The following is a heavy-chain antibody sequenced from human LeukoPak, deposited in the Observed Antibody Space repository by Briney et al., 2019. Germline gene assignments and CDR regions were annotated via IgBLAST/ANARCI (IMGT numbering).Heavy chain of an antibody. D-gene: IGHD3-16*02. CDR1: GFSFSSYW. J-gene: IGHJ4*02. CDR3: ARDFRYSPDY. CDR2: IDGDGYST. V-gene: IGHV3-74*01. Sequence: PGGSLRLSCAASGFSFSSYWMHWVRQAPGKGLVWVSRIDGDGYSTTYADSVKGRFTISRDNAKNTLYPQMNSLRAEDTAVYYCARDFRYSPDYWGQGTLVTVSS.